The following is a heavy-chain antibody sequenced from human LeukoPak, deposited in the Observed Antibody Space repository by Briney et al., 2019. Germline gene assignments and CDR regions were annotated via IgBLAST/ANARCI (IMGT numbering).Heavy chain of an antibody. D-gene: IGHD3-9*01. Sequence: GASVKVSCKASGYTFTSYDINWVRQATGQGLEWMGWISAYNGNTNYAQKLQGRVTMTTDTSTSTAYMELRSLRSDDTAVYYCARGRYFDWLSLPGSAFDIWGQGTMVTVSS. J-gene: IGHJ3*02. CDR1: GYTFTSYD. V-gene: IGHV1-18*01. CDR3: ARGRYFDWLSLPGSAFDI. CDR2: ISAYNGNT.